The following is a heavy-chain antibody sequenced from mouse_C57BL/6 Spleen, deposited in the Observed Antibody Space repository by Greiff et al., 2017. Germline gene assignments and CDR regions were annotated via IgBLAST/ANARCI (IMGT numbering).Heavy chain of an antibody. CDR1: GYTFTSYW. V-gene: IGHV1-55*01. D-gene: IGHD1-1*01. Sequence: QVQLQQPGAELVKPGASVKMSCKASGYTFTSYWITWVKQRPGQGLEWIGDIYPGSGSTNYNEKFKSKATLTGDTSSSTAYMQLSSLTSEDSAVYYCARDYYGSAWFAYWGQGTLVTVSA. CDR2: IYPGSGST. CDR3: ARDYYGSAWFAY. J-gene: IGHJ3*01.